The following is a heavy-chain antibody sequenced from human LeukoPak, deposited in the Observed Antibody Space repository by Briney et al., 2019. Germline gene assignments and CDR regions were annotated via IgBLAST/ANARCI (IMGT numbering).Heavy chain of an antibody. V-gene: IGHV3-48*04. CDR1: GFTFSNHG. CDR3: AELGITMIGGV. Sequence: PGGTLRLSCAASGFTFSNHGMYWVRQAPGKGLEWVSYISSSGSTIYYADSVKGRFTIPRDNAKNSLYLQMNSLRAEDTAVYYCAELGITMIGGVWGKGTTVTISS. D-gene: IGHD3-10*02. CDR2: ISSSGSTI. J-gene: IGHJ6*04.